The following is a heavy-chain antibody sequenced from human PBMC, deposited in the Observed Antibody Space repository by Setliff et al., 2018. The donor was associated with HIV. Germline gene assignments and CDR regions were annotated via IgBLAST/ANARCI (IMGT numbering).Heavy chain of an antibody. D-gene: IGHD2-8*01. V-gene: IGHV4-39*07. Sequence: SETLSLTCSVFGGSIAGSDSYWGWIRQPPGKGLEWLASIYYSGTTYFNPSLRSRVSLSVDTSKEQFSLRLTSVTAPDTAVYFCVRDRGNNGLFQSWGQGILVTVSS. J-gene: IGHJ5*02. CDR1: GGSIAGSDSY. CDR2: IYYSGTT. CDR3: VRDRGNNGLFQS.